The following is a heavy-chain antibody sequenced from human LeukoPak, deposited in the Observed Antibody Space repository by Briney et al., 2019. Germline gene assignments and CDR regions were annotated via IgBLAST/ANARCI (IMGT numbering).Heavy chain of an antibody. CDR2: IRYDGSNK. J-gene: IGHJ5*02. CDR3: AKDLSGVAGGSANT. V-gene: IGHV3-30*02. CDR1: GFTFSSYS. D-gene: IGHD6-19*01. Sequence: GGSLRLSCAASGFTFSSYSMNWVRQAPGKGLEWVAFIRYDGSNKYYADSVKGRFTISRDNSKNTLYLQMNSLRAEDTAVYCCAKDLSGVAGGSANTWGQGTLVTVSS.